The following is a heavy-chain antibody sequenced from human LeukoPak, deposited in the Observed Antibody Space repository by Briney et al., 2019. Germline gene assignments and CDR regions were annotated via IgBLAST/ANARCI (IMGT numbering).Heavy chain of an antibody. V-gene: IGHV4-38-2*01. J-gene: IGHJ6*04. CDR3: ASVRMTGTLDV. CDR1: GYSISSGYY. D-gene: IGHD3-9*01. Sequence: PSETLSLTCAVSGYSISSGYYWGWIRQPPGKGLEWIGTIYHSGSTYYNPSLKSRVTISLDTSKNQFSLKLSSVTAADTAVYYCASVRMTGTLDVWGKGTTVTVSS. CDR2: IYHSGST.